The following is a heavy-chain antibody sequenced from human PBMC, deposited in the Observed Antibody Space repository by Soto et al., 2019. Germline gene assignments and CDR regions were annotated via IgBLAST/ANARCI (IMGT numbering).Heavy chain of an antibody. D-gene: IGHD1-26*01. V-gene: IGHV3-30*18. CDR3: AKDLRKWEPYYYYYSMDV. J-gene: IGHJ6*02. CDR2: ISYDGSNK. Sequence: GGSLRLSCAASGFTFSSYGMHWVRQAPGKGLEWVAVISYDGSNKYYADSVKGRFTISRDNSKNTLYLQMNSLRAEDTAVYYCAKDLRKWEPYYYYYSMDVWGQGTTVTVSS. CDR1: GFTFSSYG.